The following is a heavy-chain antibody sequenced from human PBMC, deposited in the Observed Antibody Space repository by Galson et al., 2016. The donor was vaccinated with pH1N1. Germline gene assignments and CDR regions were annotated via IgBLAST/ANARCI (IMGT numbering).Heavy chain of an antibody. CDR1: GFTFSIFG. Sequence: SLRLSCAVSGFTFSIFGMSWVRQTPGKGLEWVSAISGGGDSTYHADSVKGRFTISRDNSKNTLFLQMSSLSAEDTAIYYCAKHDGSGYYYSRRLSWGQGTLVTVSS. CDR3: AKHDGSGYYYSRRLS. V-gene: IGHV3-23*01. CDR2: ISGGGDST. J-gene: IGHJ5*02. D-gene: IGHD3-22*01.